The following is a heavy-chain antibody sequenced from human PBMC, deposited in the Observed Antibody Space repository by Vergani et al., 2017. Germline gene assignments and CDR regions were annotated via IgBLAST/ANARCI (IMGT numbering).Heavy chain of an antibody. CDR2: INPSGGST. CDR3: ATPRVEMATIYGSGAFDI. Sequence: QVPLVQSGAEVKKPGASVKVSCKASGYPFTSYYMHWVRQAPGQGLEWMGIINPSGGSTSYAQKFQGRVTMTRDTSTSTVYMELSSLRSEDTAVYYCATPRVEMATIYGSGAFDIWGQGTMVTVSS. CDR1: GYPFTSYY. D-gene: IGHD5-24*01. J-gene: IGHJ3*02. V-gene: IGHV1-46*01.